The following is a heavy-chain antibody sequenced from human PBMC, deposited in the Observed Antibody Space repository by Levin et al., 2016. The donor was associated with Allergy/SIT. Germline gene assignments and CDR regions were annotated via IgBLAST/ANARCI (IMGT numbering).Heavy chain of an antibody. CDR3: ANGDKYQVGKYYYYMDV. Sequence: GESLKISCAASGFTFSSYSMNWVRQAPGKGLEWVSSISTSSSYINYADSVKGRFTISRDNAKNSLYLQMNSLRAEDTAVYYCANGDKYQVGKYYYYMDVWGKGTTVTVSS. J-gene: IGHJ6*03. D-gene: IGHD2-2*01. V-gene: IGHV3-21*01. CDR2: ISTSSSYI. CDR1: GFTFSSYS.